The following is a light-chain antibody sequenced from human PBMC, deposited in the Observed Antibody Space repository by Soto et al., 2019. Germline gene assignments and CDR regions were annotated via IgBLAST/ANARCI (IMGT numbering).Light chain of an antibody. J-gene: IGLJ1*01. CDR1: SSNIGAGYD. CDR3: QSYDSSLSGYV. CDR2: ANN. Sequence: ALTQPPSVSGAPGQRVTISCTGSSSNIGAGYDVHWYQQLPGTAPKLLIYANNIRPSGVPGRFSGSKSGTSASLAITGLQAEDEADYYCQSYDSSLSGYVFGTGTKATVL. V-gene: IGLV1-40*01.